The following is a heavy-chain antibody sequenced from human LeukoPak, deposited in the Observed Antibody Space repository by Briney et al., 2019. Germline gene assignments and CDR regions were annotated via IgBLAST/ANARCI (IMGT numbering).Heavy chain of an antibody. J-gene: IGHJ6*02. V-gene: IGHV1-2*02. CDR2: INPNSGGT. CDR3: ARADRIVVVPAALRLRYGMDV. D-gene: IGHD2-2*01. CDR1: GYTFTGYY. Sequence: ASVKVSCKASGYTFTGYYMHWVRQAPGQGLEWMGWINPNSGGTNYAQKFQGRVTMTRDTSISTAYMELSRLRSDDTAVYYCARADRIVVVPAALRLRYGMDVWGQGNPGHRLL.